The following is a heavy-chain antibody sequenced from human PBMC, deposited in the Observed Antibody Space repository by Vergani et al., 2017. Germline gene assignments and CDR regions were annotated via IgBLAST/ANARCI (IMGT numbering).Heavy chain of an antibody. CDR1: GFTFNSYA. CDR2: ISGGGGST. V-gene: IGHV3-23*01. D-gene: IGHD1-26*01. Sequence: EVQLLESGGGLVQPGGSLRLSCAASGFTFNSYAMSWVRQAPGKGLEWVSGISGGGGSTYYPGSVKGRFTISRDNSKNTLYLQMNSLRAEDTAVYYCAKDVGPLWDWGQGTLVTVSS. CDR3: AKDVGPLWD. J-gene: IGHJ4*02.